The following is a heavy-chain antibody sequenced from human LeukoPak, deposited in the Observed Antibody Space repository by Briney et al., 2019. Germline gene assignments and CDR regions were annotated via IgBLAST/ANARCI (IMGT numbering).Heavy chain of an antibody. CDR1: GFTFSDYI. J-gene: IGHJ3*02. CDR3: AKSVAIGFDI. D-gene: IGHD5-12*01. V-gene: IGHV3-23*01. CDR2: VTGSGITT. Sequence: PGGSLRLSRVASGFTFSDYIMNWVGHAPGKGLEWVSTVTGSGITTSYAASVKGRFTISRDNSKNTLYLQMNSLRAEDTAVYYCAKSVAIGFDIWGQGTMVTVSS.